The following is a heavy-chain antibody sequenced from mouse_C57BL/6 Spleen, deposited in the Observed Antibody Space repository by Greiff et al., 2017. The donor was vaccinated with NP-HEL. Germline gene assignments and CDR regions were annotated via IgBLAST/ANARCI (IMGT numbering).Heavy chain of an antibody. V-gene: IGHV5S21*01. CDR2: ISSGGDYI. D-gene: IGHD1-1*01. Sequence: EVKVVESGEGLVKPGGSLKLSCAASGFTFSSYAMSWVRQTPEKRLEWVAYISSGGDYIYYADTVKGRFTISRDNARNTLYLQMSSLKSEDTAMYYCARFITTVEARCFDYWGEGTTLTVSS. CDR1: GFTFSSYA. CDR3: ARFITTVEARCFDY. J-gene: IGHJ2*01.